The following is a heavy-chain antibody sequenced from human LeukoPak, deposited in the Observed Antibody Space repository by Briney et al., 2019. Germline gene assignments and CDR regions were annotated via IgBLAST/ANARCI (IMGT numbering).Heavy chain of an antibody. D-gene: IGHD5-12*01. CDR2: ISSTSSDI. CDR3: AKGLFSGYDKYLDS. V-gene: IGHV3-21*04. CDR1: GFAFETYT. J-gene: IGHJ4*02. Sequence: GGSLRLSCVASGFAFETYTMNWVRQAPGKGLEWVSFISSTSSDINYADSVRDRFTIPRDNAKNSLFLQMDSLRVEDTAVYYCAKGLFSGYDKYLDSWGQGTLVTVSS.